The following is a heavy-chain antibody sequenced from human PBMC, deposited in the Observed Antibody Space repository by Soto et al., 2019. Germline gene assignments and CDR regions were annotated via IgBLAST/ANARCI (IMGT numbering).Heavy chain of an antibody. CDR1: GGTFSSYA. D-gene: IGHD3-22*01. CDR2: IIPIFGTA. V-gene: IGHV1-69*13. CDR3: ARGHRDYYDSSGFYRPLEYFQH. J-gene: IGHJ1*01. Sequence: SVKVSCKASGGTFSSYAISWVRQAPGQGLEWMGGIIPIFGTANYAQKFQGRVTITADESTSTAYMELSSLRSEDTAVYYCARGHRDYYDSSGFYRPLEYFQHWGQGTLVTVSS.